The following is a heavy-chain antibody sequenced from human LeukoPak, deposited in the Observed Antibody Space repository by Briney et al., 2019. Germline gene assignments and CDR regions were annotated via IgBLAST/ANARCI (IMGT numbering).Heavy chain of an antibody. CDR3: ARVLPYDYINRFDR. CDR2: INWNSGSI. CDR1: GFTFSRYD. Sequence: GGSLRLSCAASGFTFSRYDMQWVRQAPGKGLEWVSGINWNSGSIGYADSVKGRFTISRDNAKNSLYLQMNSLRAEDTAVYYCARVLPYDYINRFDRWGQGTLVTDSP. D-gene: IGHD4-11*01. V-gene: IGHV3-20*04. J-gene: IGHJ5*02.